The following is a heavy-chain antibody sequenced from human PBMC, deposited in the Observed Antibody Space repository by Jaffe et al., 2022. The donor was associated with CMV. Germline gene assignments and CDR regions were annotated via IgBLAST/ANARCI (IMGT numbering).Heavy chain of an antibody. V-gene: IGHV1-24*01. CDR3: ATLRGWFGELSTARGYYMDV. Sequence: QVQLVQSGAEVKKPGASVKVSCKVSGYTLTELSMHWVRQAPGKGLEWMGGFDPEDGETIYAQKFQGRVTMTEDTSTDTAYMELSSLRSEDTAVYYCATLRGWFGELSTARGYYMDVWGKGTTVTVSS. CDR1: GYTLTELS. D-gene: IGHD3-10*01. CDR2: FDPEDGET. J-gene: IGHJ6*03.